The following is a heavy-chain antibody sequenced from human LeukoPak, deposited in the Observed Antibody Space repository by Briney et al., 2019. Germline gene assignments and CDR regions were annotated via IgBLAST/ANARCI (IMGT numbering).Heavy chain of an antibody. V-gene: IGHV3-11*01. Sequence: GASLRLSCAASGFTFSDHHMNWIRQAPGKGLEWVSYISPGGNTIHFADSVNGRFTLSRDSARNSLSLQMNSLTAEDTAVYYCAAGRDIAVAGPGGYFDYWGRGTLVTVSS. J-gene: IGHJ4*02. D-gene: IGHD6-19*01. CDR2: ISPGGNTI. CDR3: AAGRDIAVAGPGGYFDY. CDR1: GFTFSDHH.